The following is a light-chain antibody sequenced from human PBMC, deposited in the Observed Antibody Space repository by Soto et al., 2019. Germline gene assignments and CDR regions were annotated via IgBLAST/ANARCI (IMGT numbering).Light chain of an antibody. Sequence: EIVMTQSPATLSVSPGERATLSCRASQSISSNLAWYQQKPGQAPRLLIYGASSRATGIPDRFSGSGSGTDFTLTISRLEPEDFAVFYCHQCDSSPWTFGQGTKVDIK. V-gene: IGKV3-20*01. CDR1: QSISSN. J-gene: IGKJ1*01. CDR3: HQCDSSPWT. CDR2: GAS.